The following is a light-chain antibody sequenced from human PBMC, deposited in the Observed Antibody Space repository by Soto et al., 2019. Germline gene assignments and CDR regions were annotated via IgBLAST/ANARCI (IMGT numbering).Light chain of an antibody. V-gene: IGKV1-33*01. J-gene: IGKJ5*01. CDR3: QQYDNLPIT. CDR1: QDISNY. CDR2: DAS. Sequence: DIQMTQSPSSLSASVGDRVTITCQASQDISNYLNWYQQKPGKAPKLQIDDASNLETGVPSRFRGSGYGPDFTFNIISLQPEDIATYYCQQYDNLPITCGQGTRLDIK.